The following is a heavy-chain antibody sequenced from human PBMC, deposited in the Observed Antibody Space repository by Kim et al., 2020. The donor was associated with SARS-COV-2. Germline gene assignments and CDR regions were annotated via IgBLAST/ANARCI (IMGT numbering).Heavy chain of an antibody. CDR3: ARSRRSLWSAYDY. D-gene: IGHD3-3*01. CDR2: ISSSSGYI. Sequence: GGSLRLSCAASGFTFSSYSMNWVRQAPGKGLEWVSSISSSSGYIYYAHSVKGRFTIYRDNAKNSLYLQMNSLRAEDTAVYYCARSRRSLWSAYDYWGQGTLVTGSS. CDR1: GFTFSSYS. V-gene: IGHV3-21*01. J-gene: IGHJ4*02.